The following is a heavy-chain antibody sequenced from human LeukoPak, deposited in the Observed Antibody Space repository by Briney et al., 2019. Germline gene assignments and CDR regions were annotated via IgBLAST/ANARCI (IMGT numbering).Heavy chain of an antibody. CDR1: GFTFSSYW. Sequence: GGSLRLSCAASGFTFSSYWMHWVRQAPGKGLAWVSRINSDGSSTSYADSVKGRFTISRDNAKNTLYLQMNSLRAEDTAVYYCARDHSDRRHGEFDYWGQGTLVTVSS. V-gene: IGHV3-74*01. J-gene: IGHJ4*02. CDR2: INSDGSST. CDR3: ARDHSDRRHGEFDY. D-gene: IGHD3-10*01.